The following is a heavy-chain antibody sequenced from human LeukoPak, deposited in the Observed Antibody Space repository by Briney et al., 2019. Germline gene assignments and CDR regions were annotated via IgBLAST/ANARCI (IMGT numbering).Heavy chain of an antibody. CDR3: ARSCSITSCYTGIATMDV. Sequence: KPGASVKVSCKASGYTFTSYYMHWVRQAPGQGLEWMGIINPSGGSTSYAQKFQGRVTMTRDTSTSTVYMELSSLRSEDTAVYYCARSCSITSCYTGIATMDVWGKGTTVTVSS. CDR2: INPSGGST. J-gene: IGHJ6*03. CDR1: GYTFTSYY. V-gene: IGHV1-46*03. D-gene: IGHD2-2*02.